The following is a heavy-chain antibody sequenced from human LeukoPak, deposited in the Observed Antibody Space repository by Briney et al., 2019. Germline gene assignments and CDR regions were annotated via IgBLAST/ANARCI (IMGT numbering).Heavy chain of an antibody. CDR3: ARVPGDY. CDR2: ISSSSNYI. Sequence: GFLRLSWAGSGFTFSTYNMNRVRQAPGKGLEWVSSISSSSNYIYYADAVKGRFTISRDNAKNSLYLQMNSLRAEDTAVYYCARVPGDYWGQGTLVTVSS. J-gene: IGHJ4*02. D-gene: IGHD1-14*01. CDR1: GFTFSTYN. V-gene: IGHV3-21*01.